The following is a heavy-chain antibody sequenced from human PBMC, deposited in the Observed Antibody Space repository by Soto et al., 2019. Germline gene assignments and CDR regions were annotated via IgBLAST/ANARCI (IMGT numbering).Heavy chain of an antibody. CDR2: ISAYNGNT. Sequence: QVQLVQSGAEVKKPGASVKVSCKASGYTFTSYGISWVRQAPGQGLEWMGWISAYNGNTIYAQKLQVRVTITTATAASTAYMELRSLRSDDTAVYYCASSTGVDGIYWGQGTLVTVSS. CDR3: ASSTGVDGIY. CDR1: GYTFTSYG. J-gene: IGHJ4*02. V-gene: IGHV1-18*01. D-gene: IGHD2-8*01.